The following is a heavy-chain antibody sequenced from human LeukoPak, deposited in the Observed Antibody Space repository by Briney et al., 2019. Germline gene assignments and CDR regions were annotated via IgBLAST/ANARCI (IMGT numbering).Heavy chain of an antibody. Sequence: SETLSLTCAVYGGSFSGYYWSWIRQPPGKGLEWIGEINHSGSTNYNPPLKSRATISVDTSKNQFSLKLSSVTAADTAVYYCARSLVVRFGELFCNWFDPWGQGTLVTVSS. CDR3: ARSLVVRFGELFCNWFDP. CDR1: GGSFSGYY. V-gene: IGHV4-34*01. J-gene: IGHJ5*02. D-gene: IGHD3-10*01. CDR2: INHSGST.